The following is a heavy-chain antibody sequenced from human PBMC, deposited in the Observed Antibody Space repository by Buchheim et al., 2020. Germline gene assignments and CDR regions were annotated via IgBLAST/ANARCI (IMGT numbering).Heavy chain of an antibody. Sequence: EVQLVESGGGLVRPGGSLRLSCAASGFTFSNYWMSWVRQAPGKGLEWVANIKQDGSEKYYVDSVKGRFTISRDNAKNSLFLQMNSLRAEDTAVYYCAREADSGNYYPYFDYWGQGTL. V-gene: IGHV3-7*01. J-gene: IGHJ4*02. CDR1: GFTFSNYW. CDR2: IKQDGSEK. D-gene: IGHD1-26*01. CDR3: AREADSGNYYPYFDY.